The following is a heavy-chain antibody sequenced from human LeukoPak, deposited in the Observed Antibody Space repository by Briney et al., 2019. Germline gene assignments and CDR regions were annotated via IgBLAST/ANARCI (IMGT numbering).Heavy chain of an antibody. Sequence: SETLSLTCTVSGGSISSYYWSWIRQPPGKGLEWIGYIYYTGSTNYNPSLKSRVTISVDTSKNQFSLKLSSVTAADNAVYYCARVHRAGYSYGQYYFDYWGQGTLVTVSS. V-gene: IGHV4-59*08. J-gene: IGHJ4*02. CDR2: IYYTGST. CDR3: ARVHRAGYSYGQYYFDY. CDR1: GGSISSYY. D-gene: IGHD5-18*01.